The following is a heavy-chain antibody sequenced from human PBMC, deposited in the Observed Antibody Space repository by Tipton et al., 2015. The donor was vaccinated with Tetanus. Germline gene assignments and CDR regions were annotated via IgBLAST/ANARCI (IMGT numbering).Heavy chain of an antibody. CDR1: GDSISSFY. Sequence: TLSLTCSVSGDSISSFYWSWIRQPAGKGLEWIGRIYTSGSTNYNPSLKSRVTISVDTSKSQFSLRLTSMTAADTAVYYCARSKLLWFGESLSGFDSWGQGTLVTVSA. CDR3: ARSKLLWFGESLSGFDS. CDR2: IYTSGST. J-gene: IGHJ4*02. V-gene: IGHV4-4*07. D-gene: IGHD3-10*01.